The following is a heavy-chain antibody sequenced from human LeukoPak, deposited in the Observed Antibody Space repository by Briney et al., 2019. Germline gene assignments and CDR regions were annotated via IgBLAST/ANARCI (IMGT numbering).Heavy chain of an antibody. CDR2: ISAYNGNT. J-gene: IGHJ4*02. CDR1: GYTFTSYG. Sequence: GASVKVSCKASGYTFTSYGISWVRQAPGQGLEWMGWISAYNGNTNYAQKLQGRVTMTTDTSTSTAYMELRSLRSGDTAVYYCARKKELRYFDWLPIQYYFDYWGQGTLVTVSS. V-gene: IGHV1-18*01. D-gene: IGHD3-9*01. CDR3: ARKKELRYFDWLPIQYYFDY.